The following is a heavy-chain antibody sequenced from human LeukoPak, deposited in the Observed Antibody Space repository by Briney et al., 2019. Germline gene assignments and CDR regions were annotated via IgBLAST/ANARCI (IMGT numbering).Heavy chain of an antibody. Sequence: ASVKVSCKASGYTFTSYAMHWVRQAPGQRLEWMGWINAGNGNTKYSQKFQGRVTITRDTSASTAYMELSSLRSEDTAVFYCAREWDYESSGFFYSYWGQGTLVTVSS. CDR2: INAGNGNT. J-gene: IGHJ4*02. CDR3: AREWDYESSGFFYSY. V-gene: IGHV1-3*01. CDR1: GYTFTSYA. D-gene: IGHD3-22*01.